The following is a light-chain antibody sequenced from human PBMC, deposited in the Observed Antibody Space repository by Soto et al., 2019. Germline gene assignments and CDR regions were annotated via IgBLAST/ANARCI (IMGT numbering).Light chain of an antibody. CDR3: SSHTSGNTRV. Sequence: QSVLTQPASVSGSPGQSIAISCTGTSSDVGGYDYVSWYQQHSDKAPKLMIYEVTKRPSGVSNRFSGSKSGNTASLTISGLQPEDEADYYCSSHTSGNTRVLGSGTNVTIL. J-gene: IGLJ1*01. CDR1: SSDVGGYDY. V-gene: IGLV2-14*01. CDR2: EVT.